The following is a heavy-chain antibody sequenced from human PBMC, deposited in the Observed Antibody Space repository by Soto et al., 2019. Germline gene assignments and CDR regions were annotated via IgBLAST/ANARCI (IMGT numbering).Heavy chain of an antibody. CDR2: IYPGDSDT. V-gene: IGHV5-51*01. CDR3: ARDLLEGSGGSCSYYYMDV. D-gene: IGHD2-15*01. J-gene: IGHJ6*03. Sequence: GESLKISCKGSGYIFTSYWIGWVRQMPGKGLEWMGIIYPGDSDTRYSPSFQGQVTISADKSISTAYLQWSSLKASDTAMYYCARDLLEGSGGSCSYYYMDVWGKGTTVTVSS. CDR1: GYIFTSYW.